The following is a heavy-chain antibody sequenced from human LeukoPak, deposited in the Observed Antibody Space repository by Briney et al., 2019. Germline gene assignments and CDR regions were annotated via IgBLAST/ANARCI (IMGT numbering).Heavy chain of an antibody. CDR1: GFTFSSYG. D-gene: IGHD6-19*01. CDR3: VKDRYSSGWTFFDH. Sequence: GGSLRLSCAASGFTFSSYGMHWVRQAPGKGLEWVAFIRYDGSNKYYADSVKGRFTISRDNSKNTLYLQMGSLRAEDMAMYYCVKDRYSSGWTFFDHWGQGTLVTVSS. CDR2: IRYDGSNK. J-gene: IGHJ4*02. V-gene: IGHV3-30*02.